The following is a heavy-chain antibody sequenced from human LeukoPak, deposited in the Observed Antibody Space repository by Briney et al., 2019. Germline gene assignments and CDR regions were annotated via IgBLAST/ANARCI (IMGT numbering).Heavy chain of an antibody. V-gene: IGHV1-18*01. CDR3: ARDSFNGYDAPDY. CDR1: GYTFSNYG. J-gene: IGHJ4*02. D-gene: IGHD5-12*01. CDR2: ISGRNTNT. Sequence: ASVKVSCKASGYTFSNYGVSWVRQAPGQGLEWMGWISGRNTNTKYTQTLQDRVTLTTDTPTTTAYMELRNLTSDDTAIYHCARDSFNGYDAPDYWGQGTLVTVSS.